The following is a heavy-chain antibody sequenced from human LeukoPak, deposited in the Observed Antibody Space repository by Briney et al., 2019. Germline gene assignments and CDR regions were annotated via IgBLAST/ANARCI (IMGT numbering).Heavy chain of an antibody. V-gene: IGHV1-69*04. CDR3: ARDDYCSGGSCYGWFDP. CDR2: IIPIFGIA. J-gene: IGHJ5*02. CDR1: GGTFTRYA. Sequence: SVKVSCKASGGTFTRYAISWVRQAPGQGLEWMGRIIPIFGIANYAQTFQGRVTITADKSTSTAYVELSSLRSEDTAVHYCARDDYCSGGSCYGWFDPWGQGTLVTVSS. D-gene: IGHD2-15*01.